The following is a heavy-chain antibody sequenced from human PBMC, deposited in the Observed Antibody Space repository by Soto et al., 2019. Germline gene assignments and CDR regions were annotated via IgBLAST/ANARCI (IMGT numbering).Heavy chain of an antibody. Sequence: GSLRLSCAASGFTFSSYGMHWVRQAPGKGLEWVAVISYDGSNKYYADSVKGRFTISRDNSKNTLYLQMNSLRAEDTAVYYCAKDLSQRKKIAVAGNWFDPWGQGTLVTVSS. CDR3: AKDLSQRKKIAVAGNWFDP. V-gene: IGHV3-30*18. J-gene: IGHJ5*02. D-gene: IGHD6-19*01. CDR2: ISYDGSNK. CDR1: GFTFSSYG.